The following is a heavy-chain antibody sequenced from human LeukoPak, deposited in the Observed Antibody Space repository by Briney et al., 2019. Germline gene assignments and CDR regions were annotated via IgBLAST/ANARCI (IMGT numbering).Heavy chain of an antibody. CDR2: INHSGST. CDR1: GGSFSGYY. Sequence: SETLSLTCAVYGGSFSGYYWSWIRQPPGKGLEWIGEINHSGSTNYNPSLKSRVTISVDTSKNQFSLKLSSVTAADTAVYYCARARIAARRFNIDYWGQGTLVTVSS. J-gene: IGHJ4*02. CDR3: ARARIAARRFNIDY. V-gene: IGHV4-34*01. D-gene: IGHD6-6*01.